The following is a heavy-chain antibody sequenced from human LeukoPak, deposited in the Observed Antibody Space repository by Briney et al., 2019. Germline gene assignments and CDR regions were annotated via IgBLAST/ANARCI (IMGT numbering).Heavy chain of an antibody. Sequence: VRSLSLSCTASGVTFRMYAINAGRQAPGEGLEWVSGISGSGGGANYADSVKGRFTISRDNSKNTLYVQMNSLRAEDTAVYYCAKVGHGYSSIPLLDYWGQGTLVTVSS. V-gene: IGHV3-23*01. CDR1: GVTFRMYA. CDR2: ISGSGGGA. J-gene: IGHJ4*02. D-gene: IGHD6-13*01. CDR3: AKVGHGYSSIPLLDY.